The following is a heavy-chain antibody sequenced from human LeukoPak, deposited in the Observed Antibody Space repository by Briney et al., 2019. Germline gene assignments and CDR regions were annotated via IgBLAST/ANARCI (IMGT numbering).Heavy chain of an antibody. J-gene: IGHJ4*02. CDR2: IKHDGST. CDR1: GGSISSSSYY. D-gene: IGHD2-15*01. Sequence: KPSETLSLTCTVSGGSISSSSYYWSWIRQPPGKGLEWIGEIKHDGSTNYNPSLKSRVTMSLDTSKNQFFLKLNSATAADTAMYYCTRGFSGVVARDWGQGTLVTVSS. CDR3: TRGFSGVVARD. V-gene: IGHV4-39*07.